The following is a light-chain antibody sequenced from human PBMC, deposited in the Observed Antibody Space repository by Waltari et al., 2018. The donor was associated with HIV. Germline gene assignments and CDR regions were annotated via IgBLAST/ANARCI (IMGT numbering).Light chain of an antibody. V-gene: IGLV2-11*01. Sequence: SAPTHPPSASGSSGQTMSIPCTATSSDYGGYNYFSWYQQHPGTAPKLLNDAASKRPPGVPDRCSRSKSGNAASRTSSGLQDEDEAGDDCCAYAGSYTGYVFGPGTKDNV. CDR1: SSDYGGYNY. CDR3: CAYAGSYTGYV. J-gene: IGLJ1*01. CDR2: AAS.